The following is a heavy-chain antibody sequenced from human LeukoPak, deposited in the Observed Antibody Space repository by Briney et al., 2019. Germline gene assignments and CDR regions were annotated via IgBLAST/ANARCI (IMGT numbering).Heavy chain of an antibody. V-gene: IGHV3-7*01. CDR2: MKQDGSEK. CDR3: ARDLDYGGNS. CDR1: GFTFSRYW. Sequence: SGGSLRLSCVGSGFTFSRYWMSWVRQAPGKGLEWVANMKQDGSEKYYMDSVKGRFTISRDNAQNSLYLQMKSLRAEDSAVYYCARDLDYGGNSWGQGTLVTVSS. D-gene: IGHD4-23*01. J-gene: IGHJ4*02.